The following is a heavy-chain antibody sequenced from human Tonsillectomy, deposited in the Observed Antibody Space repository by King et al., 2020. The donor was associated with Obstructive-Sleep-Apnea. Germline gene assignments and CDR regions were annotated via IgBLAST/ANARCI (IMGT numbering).Heavy chain of an antibody. CDR2: ISSSSSYI. J-gene: IGHJ4*02. CDR1: GFTFSSYS. V-gene: IGHV3-21*01. D-gene: IGHD1-26*01. Sequence: VQLVESGGGLVKPGGSLRLSCAASGFTFSSYSMNWVRQAPGKGLEWVSSISSSSSYIYYADSVKGRFTISRDNAKNSLYLQMNSLRAEDTAVYYCARNLVGATPYFDYWGQGTLVTVSS. CDR3: ARNLVGATPYFDY.